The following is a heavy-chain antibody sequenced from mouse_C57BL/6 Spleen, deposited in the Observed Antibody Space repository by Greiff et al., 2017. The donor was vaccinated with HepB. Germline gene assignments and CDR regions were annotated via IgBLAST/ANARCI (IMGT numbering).Heavy chain of an antibody. J-gene: IGHJ2*01. CDR3: TRRYGSLYYFDY. V-gene: IGHV1-5*01. CDR1: GYTFTSYW. CDR2: IYPGNSDT. D-gene: IGHD1-1*01. Sequence: EVQLQQSGTVLARPGASVKMSCKTSGYTFTSYWMHWVKQRPGQGLEWIGAIYPGNSDTSYNQKFKGKAKLTAVTSASTAYMELSSLTNEDSAVYYCTRRYGSLYYFDYWGQGTTLTVSS.